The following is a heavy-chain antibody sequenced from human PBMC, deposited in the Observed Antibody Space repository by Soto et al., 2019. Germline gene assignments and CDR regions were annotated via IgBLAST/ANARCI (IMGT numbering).Heavy chain of an antibody. V-gene: IGHV5-51*01. CDR2: IYPGDSDT. Sequence: PGESLTISCKGSGYSFTSYCIGWVRQMSGKGLEWMGIIYPGDSDTRYSPSFQGQVTISADKSISTAYLQWSSLKASDTAMYYCAVVAAAGSPYWSFDYWGQGTLVTVS. J-gene: IGHJ4*02. D-gene: IGHD6-13*01. CDR3: AVVAAAGSPYWSFDY. CDR1: GYSFTSYC.